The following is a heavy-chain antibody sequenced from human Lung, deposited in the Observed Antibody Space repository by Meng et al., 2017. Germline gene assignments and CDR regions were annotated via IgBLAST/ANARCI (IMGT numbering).Heavy chain of an antibody. Sequence: VLLHPWGALLLPPSTPLSLSCVFSGSPFSTYSWSWIRQPPGKGLEWIGEIYHSGSTNYNPSLESRATISVDTSQNNLSLKLSSVTAADSAVYYCARGPTTMAHDFDYWGQGTLVTVSS. CDR2: IYHSGST. CDR3: ARGPTTMAHDFDY. V-gene: IGHV4-34*01. CDR1: GSPFSTYS. J-gene: IGHJ4*02. D-gene: IGHD4-11*01.